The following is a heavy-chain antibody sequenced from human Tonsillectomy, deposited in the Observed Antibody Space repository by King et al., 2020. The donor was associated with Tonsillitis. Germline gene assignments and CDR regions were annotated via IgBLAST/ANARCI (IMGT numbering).Heavy chain of an antibody. V-gene: IGHV3-23*04. J-gene: IGHJ3*02. CDR3: AKADSSGYYWWMGAAVDI. CDR1: GFTFSSYA. D-gene: IGHD3-22*01. CDR2: ISGSGGST. Sequence: VQLVESGGGLVQSGGSLRLSCAASGFTFSSYAMSWVRQAPGKGLEWVSAISGSGGSTYYADSVKGRFTISRDHCKYTLYLQMTSLIAEDTAVYYCAKADSSGYYWWMGAAVDIWGQGTMVTVSS.